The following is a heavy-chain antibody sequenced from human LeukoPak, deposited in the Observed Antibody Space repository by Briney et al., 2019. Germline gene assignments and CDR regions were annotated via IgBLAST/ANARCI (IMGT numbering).Heavy chain of an antibody. V-gene: IGHV3-21*01. CDR2: ISSSSSYI. D-gene: IGHD6-19*01. J-gene: IGHJ4*02. Sequence: GGSLRLSCAASGFTFGSYSMNWVRQAPGKGLEWVSSISSSSSYIYYADSVKGRFTISRDNAKNSLYLQMNSLRAEDTAVYYCARAIAVALPNYVDYWGQGTLVTVSS. CDR1: GFTFGSYS. CDR3: ARAIAVALPNYVDY.